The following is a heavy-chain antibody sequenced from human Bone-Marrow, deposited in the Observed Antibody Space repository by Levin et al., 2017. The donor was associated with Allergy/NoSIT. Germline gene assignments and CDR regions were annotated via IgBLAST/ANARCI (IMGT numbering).Heavy chain of an antibody. CDR2: IASYGDER. CDR1: GFTFRSYS. CDR3: AASYYVDTSGFDY. V-gene: IGHV3-23*01. Sequence: PWGSLRLSCATSGFTFRSYSMSWVRQAPGKGLEWVAGIASYGDERYYADSVKGRFTISRDVSESTLFLQMASLTAEDTALYYCAASYYVDTSGFDYWGQGTQVKVSS. J-gene: IGHJ4*02. D-gene: IGHD3-22*01.